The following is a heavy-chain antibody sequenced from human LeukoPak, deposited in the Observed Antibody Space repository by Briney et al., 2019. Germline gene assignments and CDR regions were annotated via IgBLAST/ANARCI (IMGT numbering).Heavy chain of an antibody. D-gene: IGHD2-15*01. Sequence: GGSLRLSCVASGFTFTDHSMHWVRQAPGKGLEWVSSISSSSSYIYYADSVKGRFTISRDNAKNSLYLQMNSLRAEDTAVYYCARDPPDCSGGSCYSDYWGQGTLVTVSS. CDR3: ARDPPDCSGGSCYSDY. V-gene: IGHV3-21*01. CDR1: GFTFTDHS. CDR2: ISSSSSYI. J-gene: IGHJ4*02.